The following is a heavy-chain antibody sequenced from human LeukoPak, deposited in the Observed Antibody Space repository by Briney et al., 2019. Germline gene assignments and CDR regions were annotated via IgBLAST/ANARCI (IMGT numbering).Heavy chain of an antibody. CDR1: GFTFSDYY. D-gene: IGHD3-10*01. J-gene: IGHJ6*02. Sequence: GGSLRLSCAASGFTFSDYYMSWIRQAPGKGLEWVSYISSSGSTIYYADSVKGRFTISRDNAKNSLYLQMNSLRAEDTAVYYCARGMARGTSNYYYYGMDVWGQGTTVTVSS. CDR3: ARGMARGTSNYYYYGMDV. V-gene: IGHV3-11*01. CDR2: ISSSGSTI.